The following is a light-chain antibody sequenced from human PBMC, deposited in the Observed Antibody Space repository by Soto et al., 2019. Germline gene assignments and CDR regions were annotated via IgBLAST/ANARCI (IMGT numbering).Light chain of an antibody. J-gene: IGLJ2*01. CDR2: EDT. CDR3: CSYARSNSMV. V-gene: IGLV2-23*01. Sequence: QSALTQPASVSGSPGQPITITCTGTSSVVGSSNLVSWYQQHPGKAPKLMIYEDTKRPSGISNRFSGSKSGNTASLTISGLQAEDEADYYCCSYARSNSMVFVGGTKVTVL. CDR1: SSVVGSSNL.